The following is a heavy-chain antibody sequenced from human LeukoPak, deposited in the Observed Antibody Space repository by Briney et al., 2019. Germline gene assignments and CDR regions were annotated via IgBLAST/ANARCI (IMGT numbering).Heavy chain of an antibody. Sequence: ASVKVCCKVYGYTVTEVSMPWVPQDPGKGLEWMGGFDPEDGETIYAQKFQGRVIMTEDTSTDTAYMELSSLRSEDTAVYYCATFLSGYVSYFDYWGQGTLVTVSS. CDR1: GYTVTEVS. D-gene: IGHD3-22*01. CDR3: ATFLSGYVSYFDY. V-gene: IGHV1-24*01. CDR2: FDPEDGET. J-gene: IGHJ4*02.